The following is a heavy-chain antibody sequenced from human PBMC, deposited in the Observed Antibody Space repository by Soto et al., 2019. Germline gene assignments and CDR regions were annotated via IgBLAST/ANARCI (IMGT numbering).Heavy chain of an antibody. CDR3: ARQGNGAEGFDF. J-gene: IGHJ4*02. CDR2: IYPGDSDT. D-gene: IGHD4-17*01. V-gene: IGHV5-51*01. CDR1: GYMFTSHW. Sequence: GESLKIPCKASGYMFTSHWIGWVRQMPGKGLDWMGIIYPGDSDTRYSPSFQGQVTISVDKSISTAYLQWSFMRASDTAMYYCARQGNGAEGFDFWGQGTLVTVSS.